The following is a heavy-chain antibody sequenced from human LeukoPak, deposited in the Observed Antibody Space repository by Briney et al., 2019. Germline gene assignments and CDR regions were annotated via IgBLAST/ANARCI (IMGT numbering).Heavy chain of an antibody. D-gene: IGHD6-19*01. Sequence: ASVKVSCKTSGFTFTTYTMHWVRQAPGQRLEWMGWINTANGNTQYSQKFQGRVTITRDTSASTAYMELSSLRSEDTAVYYCARGAPIRVAVAATFDPWGQGTLVTVPS. V-gene: IGHV1-3*04. CDR2: INTANGNT. CDR1: GFTFTTYT. J-gene: IGHJ5*02. CDR3: ARGAPIRVAVAATFDP.